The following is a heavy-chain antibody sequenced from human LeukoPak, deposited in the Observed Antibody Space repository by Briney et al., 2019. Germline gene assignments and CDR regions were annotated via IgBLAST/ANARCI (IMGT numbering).Heavy chain of an antibody. V-gene: IGHV3-7*01. CDR1: GFSFNNYR. CDR3: ARVYETSGYLY. CDR2: IKQDGSEK. J-gene: IGHJ4*02. D-gene: IGHD3-22*01. Sequence: PGGSLRLSCVASGFSFNNYRMTWVRQAPGKGLEWVANIKQDGSEKYYVDSVKGRLTISRDNAKNSLYLQMNSLRVEDTAVYYCARVYETSGYLYWGQGSLVTVSS.